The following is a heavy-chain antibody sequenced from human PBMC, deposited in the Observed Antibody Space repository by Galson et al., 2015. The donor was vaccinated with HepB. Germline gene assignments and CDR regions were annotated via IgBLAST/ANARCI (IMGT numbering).Heavy chain of an antibody. CDR1: GFTVSSNY. CDR2: IYSGGST. V-gene: IGHV3-66*01. J-gene: IGHJ4*02. Sequence: SLRLSCAASGFTVSSNYMSWVRQAPGKGLEWVSVIYSGGSTYYADSVKGRFTISRDNSKNTLYLQMNSLRAEDTAVYYCASGPYDYVWGSRHFDYWGQGTLVTVSS. CDR3: ASGPYDYVWGSRHFDY. D-gene: IGHD3-16*01.